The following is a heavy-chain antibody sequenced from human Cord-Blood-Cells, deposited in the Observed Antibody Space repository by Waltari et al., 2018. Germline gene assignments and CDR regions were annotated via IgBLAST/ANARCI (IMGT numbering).Heavy chain of an antibody. Sequence: QVQLQQWGAGLLKPSETLSLTCAVYGGSFSGYYWSWIRPPPGKGLEWIGEINHSGSTNYNPSLKSRVTISVDTSKNQFSLKLSSVTAADTAVYYCAIRSIAAAGAYYYGMDVWGQGTTVTVSS. J-gene: IGHJ6*02. CDR1: GGSFSGYY. CDR3: AIRSIAAAGAYYYGMDV. D-gene: IGHD6-13*01. CDR2: INHSGST. V-gene: IGHV4-34*01.